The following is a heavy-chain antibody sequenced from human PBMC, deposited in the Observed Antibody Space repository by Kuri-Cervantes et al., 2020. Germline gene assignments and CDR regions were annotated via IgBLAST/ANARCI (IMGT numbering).Heavy chain of an antibody. CDR2: INPNSGGT. CDR3: ASAYRGGYSSGWFLGDY. CDR1: GYTFTSYY. Sequence: ASVKVSCKASGYTFTSYYMHWVRQAPGQGLEWMGIINPNSGGTNYAQKFQGRVTMTRDKSISTAYMELSRLRSDDTAVYYCASAYRGGYSSGWFLGDYWGQGTLVTVSS. J-gene: IGHJ4*02. V-gene: IGHV1-2*02. D-gene: IGHD6-19*01.